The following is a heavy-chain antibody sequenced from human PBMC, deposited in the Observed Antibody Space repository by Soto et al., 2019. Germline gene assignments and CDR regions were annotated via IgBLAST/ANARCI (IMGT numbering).Heavy chain of an antibody. D-gene: IGHD3-16*01. CDR3: ARDSWGFDI. CDR2: ISYDGSNQ. J-gene: IGHJ3*02. Sequence: QVQLVESGGGVVQPGRSLRLSCAASGFTFSNYAMHWVRQAPGKGLEWVAFISYDGSNQYYADSVKGRFTISRDNPKNTLYLQMNSLRAEDTDVYYCARDSWGFDIWGQGTMVTVSS. V-gene: IGHV3-30-3*01. CDR1: GFTFSNYA.